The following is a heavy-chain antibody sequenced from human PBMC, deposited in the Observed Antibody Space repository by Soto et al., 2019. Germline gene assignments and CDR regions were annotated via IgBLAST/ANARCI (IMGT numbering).Heavy chain of an antibody. CDR1: GGTFSSYA. V-gene: IGHV1-69*01. CDR3: ARDIAARHNYYYYGMDV. J-gene: IGHJ6*02. D-gene: IGHD6-6*01. CDR2: IIPIFGTA. Sequence: QVPLVQSGAEVKKPGSSVKVSCKASGGTFSSYAISWVRQAPGQGLEWMGGIIPIFGTANYAQKFQGRVTITADESTSTAYMELSSLRSEDTAVYYCARDIAARHNYYYYGMDVWGQGTTVTVSS.